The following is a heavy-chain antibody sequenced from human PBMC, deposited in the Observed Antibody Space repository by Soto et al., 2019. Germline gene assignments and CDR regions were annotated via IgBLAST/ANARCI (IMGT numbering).Heavy chain of an antibody. CDR1: GGTFSSYS. Sequence: QVQLVQSGAEVKKPGSSVKVSCKASGGTFSSYSINWVRQAPGQGLEWMGEIIPIFGTANYAQKFQGRVTIIAEESTSTAYMELSSLRSEDTAVYYCARDGGRHSGGIDYWGQGTLVTVSS. CDR3: ARDGGRHSGGIDY. V-gene: IGHV1-69*01. J-gene: IGHJ4*02. D-gene: IGHD1-26*01. CDR2: IIPIFGTA.